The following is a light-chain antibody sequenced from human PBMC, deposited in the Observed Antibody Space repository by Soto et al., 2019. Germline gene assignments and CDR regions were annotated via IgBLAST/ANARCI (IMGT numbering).Light chain of an antibody. V-gene: IGLV2-11*01. J-gene: IGLJ1*01. CDR2: DVN. CDR1: SSDVGGYNY. CDR3: CSYADRFV. Sequence: QSVLTQPRSVSGSPGQSVTISCTGTSSDVGGYNYVSWYQQHPGKGPKLMIYDVNKRPSGVPDRFSGSKSGNTASLTISGLQAEDEADYYCCSYADRFVFGTGTKLTVL.